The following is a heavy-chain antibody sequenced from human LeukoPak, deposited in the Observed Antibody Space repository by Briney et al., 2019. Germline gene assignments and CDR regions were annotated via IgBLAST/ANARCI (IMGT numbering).Heavy chain of an antibody. CDR1: GGSISSGGYY. CDR2: IYYSGST. J-gene: IGHJ4*02. D-gene: IGHD3/OR15-3a*01. Sequence: SETLSLTCTVSGGSISSGGYYWSWIRQHPGKGLEWIGYIYYSGSTNYNPSLKSRVTISVDTSKNQFSLKLSSVTAADTAVYYSARYGTSNLGLHFDYWGQGTLVTVSS. V-gene: IGHV4-61*08. CDR3: ARYGTSNLGLHFDY.